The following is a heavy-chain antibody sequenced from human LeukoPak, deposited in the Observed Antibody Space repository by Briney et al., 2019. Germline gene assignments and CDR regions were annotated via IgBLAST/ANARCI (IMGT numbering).Heavy chain of an antibody. D-gene: IGHD3-22*01. CDR2: ISDSGGRT. J-gene: IGHJ4*02. CDR1: GITLSNYG. CDR3: AKRGVVIRVILVGFQKEAYYFDS. Sequence: GGSLRLSCAVSGITLSNYGMSWVRQAPGKGLEWVAGISDSGGRTNYADSVKGRFTISRDNPKNTIYLQMNSLRAEDTAVYFCAKRGVVIRVILVGFQKEAYYFDSWGQGALVTVSS. V-gene: IGHV3-23*01.